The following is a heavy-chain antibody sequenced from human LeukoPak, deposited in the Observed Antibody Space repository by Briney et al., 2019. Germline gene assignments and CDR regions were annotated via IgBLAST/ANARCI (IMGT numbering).Heavy chain of an antibody. Sequence: GGSLRVSCVDSGLTLCHYAMSWVRPALRKGLDWGASVSGSAGSPYYADSVKGRFTTSKDNSKNTLHLQMNSLRDEDTAVYYCAREGKGSNYVDYWGQGTLVTVSS. CDR2: VSGSAGSP. J-gene: IGHJ4*02. CDR3: AREGKGSNYVDY. D-gene: IGHD1-26*01. V-gene: IGHV3-23*01. CDR1: GLTLCHYA.